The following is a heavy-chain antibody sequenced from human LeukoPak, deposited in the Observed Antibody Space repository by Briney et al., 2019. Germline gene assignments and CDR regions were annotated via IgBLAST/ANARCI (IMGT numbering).Heavy chain of an antibody. CDR2: ISGSGSST. V-gene: IGHV3-23*01. CDR1: EFTFSRYA. CDR3: AKARTSYYNGMDA. J-gene: IGHJ6*02. Sequence: PGGSLRLSCAASEFTFSRYAMSWVRQAPGKGLEWVSGISGSGSSTYYADSVKGRFTISRDNFKNTLYLQMNSLRAEDTAVYYCAKARTSYYNGMDAWGQGTTVTVSS.